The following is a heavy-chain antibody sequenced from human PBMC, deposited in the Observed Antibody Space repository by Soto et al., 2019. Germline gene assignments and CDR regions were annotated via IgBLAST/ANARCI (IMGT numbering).Heavy chain of an antibody. V-gene: IGHV4-34*01. CDR3: ARDRGITFGGVIVIREYYFDY. J-gene: IGHJ4*02. CDR1: GGSISGYD. D-gene: IGHD3-16*02. Sequence: SETLSFTCAVYGGSISGYDWSWIRQPPGKGLEWIGEINHSGSTNYNPSLKSRVTISVDTSKNQFSLKLSSVTAADTAVYYCARDRGITFGGVIVIREYYFDYWGQGTLVT. CDR2: INHSGST.